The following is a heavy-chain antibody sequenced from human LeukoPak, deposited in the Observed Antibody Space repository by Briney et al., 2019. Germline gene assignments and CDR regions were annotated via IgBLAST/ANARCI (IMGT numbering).Heavy chain of an antibody. CDR3: AKWSRGYCSSTSCVSDY. D-gene: IGHD2-2*01. J-gene: IGHJ4*02. CDR1: GFTFSSYG. V-gene: IGHV3-30*02. CDR2: IRYDGSNK. Sequence: GGSLRLSCASSGFTFSSYGMHWVRQAPGKGLRWVAFIRYDGSNKYYADSVKGRFTISRDNSKNTLYLQMNSLRAEDTAVYYCAKWSRGYCSSTSCVSDYWGQGTLVTVSS.